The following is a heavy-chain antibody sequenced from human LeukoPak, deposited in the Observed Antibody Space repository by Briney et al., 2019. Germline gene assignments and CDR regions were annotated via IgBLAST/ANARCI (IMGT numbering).Heavy chain of an antibody. CDR3: ARLGRITMVRGGILDY. CDR1: GYSFTSYW. V-gene: IGHV5-51*01. Sequence: GESLKISCKGSGYSFTSYWIGWARQMPGKGLEWMGIIYPGDSDTRYSPSFQGQVTISADKSISTAYLQWSSLKASDTAMYYCARLGRITMVRGGILDYWGQGTLVTVSS. J-gene: IGHJ4*02. D-gene: IGHD3-10*01. CDR2: IYPGDSDT.